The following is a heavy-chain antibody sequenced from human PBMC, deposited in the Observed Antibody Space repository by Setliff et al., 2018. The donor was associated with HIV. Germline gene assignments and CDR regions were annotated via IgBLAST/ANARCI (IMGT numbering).Heavy chain of an antibody. Sequence: GGSLRLSCAASGFTLSNTYMAWVRQAPGKRPEWVSTLYGSGDTYHADSVKGRFTLSRDTSKNTMFLQMNSLRHEDTALYYCARVLPYNSALDKWGQGTLVTVSS. D-gene: IGHD6-19*01. CDR1: GFTLSNTY. CDR2: LYGSGDT. J-gene: IGHJ4*02. CDR3: ARVLPYNSALDK. V-gene: IGHV3-66*02.